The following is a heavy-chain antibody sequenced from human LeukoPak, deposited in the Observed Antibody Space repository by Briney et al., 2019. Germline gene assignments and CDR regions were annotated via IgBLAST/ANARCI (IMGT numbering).Heavy chain of an antibody. J-gene: IGHJ4*02. CDR3: AGDYCSSTSCLFDY. CDR1: GYTFTGYH. V-gene: IGHV1-2*06. CDR2: INPNSGDT. Sequence: ASVKVSCKASGYTFTGYHMHWVRQAPGQGLEWMGRINPNSGDTNYAQKFQGRVAMTRDTSISTAYIEMSRLRSHDTAVYYCAGDYCSSTSCLFDYWGQGTLVTVSS. D-gene: IGHD2-2*01.